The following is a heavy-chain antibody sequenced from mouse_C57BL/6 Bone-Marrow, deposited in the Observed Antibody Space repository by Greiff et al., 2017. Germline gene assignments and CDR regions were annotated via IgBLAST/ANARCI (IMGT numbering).Heavy chain of an antibody. V-gene: IGHV14-4*01. CDR2: IDPENGDT. Sequence: EVQLQQSGAELVRPGASVKLSCTASGFNIKDDYMHWVKQRPEQGLAWIGWIDPENGDTEYASKFPGKATITADTSSNTAYLQLSSLTSEDTAFYYCTTPFYYGSSFYWYFDVWGTGTTVTGSS. J-gene: IGHJ1*03. CDR3: TTPFYYGSSFYWYFDV. CDR1: GFNIKDDY. D-gene: IGHD1-1*01.